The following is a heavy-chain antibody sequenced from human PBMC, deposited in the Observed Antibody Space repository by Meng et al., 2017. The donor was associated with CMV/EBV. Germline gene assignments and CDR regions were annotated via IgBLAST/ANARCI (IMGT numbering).Heavy chain of an antibody. D-gene: IGHD2-2*01. CDR2: INHSGST. Sequence: SQTLSLTCAVYGGSFSGYYWSWIRPPPGKGLEWIGEINHSGSTNYNPSLKSRVTISVDTSKNQFSLKLSSVTAADTAVYYCARHEGPYCSSTSCPSFPWDYYYYGMDVWGQGTTVTVSS. V-gene: IGHV4-34*01. CDR1: GGSFSGYY. CDR3: ARHEGPYCSSTSCPSFPWDYYYYGMDV. J-gene: IGHJ6*02.